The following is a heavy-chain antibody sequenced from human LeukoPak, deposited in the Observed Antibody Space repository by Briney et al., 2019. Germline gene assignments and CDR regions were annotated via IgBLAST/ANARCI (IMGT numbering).Heavy chain of an antibody. V-gene: IGHV3-48*02. CDR3: ASSGSYRFDY. J-gene: IGHJ4*02. CDR2: ITASGTAM. D-gene: IGHD1-26*01. Sequence: GGSLRLSCAASGFTFSSYSMNWVRQAPGKGLEWVSHITASGTAMFYADSVKGRFTISRDNAKNSLYLQMNCLRDEDTAVYYCASSGSYRFDYWGQGTLVTVSS. CDR1: GFTFSSYS.